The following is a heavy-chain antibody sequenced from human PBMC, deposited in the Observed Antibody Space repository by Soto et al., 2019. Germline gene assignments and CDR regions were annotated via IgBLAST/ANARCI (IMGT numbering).Heavy chain of an antibody. CDR2: IYHSGST. CDR1: SGSISSSNW. D-gene: IGHD3-3*01. J-gene: IGHJ4*02. CDR3: ARDRTRRSGYLDY. Sequence: SETLSLTCAVSSGSISSSNWWSWVRQPPGKGLEWIGEIYHSGSTNYNPSLKSRVTISVDKSKNQFSLKLSSVTAADTAVYYCARDRTRRSGYLDYWGQGTLVTVSS. V-gene: IGHV4-4*02.